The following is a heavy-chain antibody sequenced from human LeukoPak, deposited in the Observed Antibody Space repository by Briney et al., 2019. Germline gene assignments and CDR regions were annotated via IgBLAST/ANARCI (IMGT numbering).Heavy chain of an antibody. CDR3: AKWSEAYYDSSGPDY. CDR2: ISGSGGST. D-gene: IGHD3-22*01. Sequence: GGSLRLSCAASGFTFSSYWMSWVRQAPGKGLEWVSAISGSGGSTYYADSVKGRFTISRDNSKNTLYLQMNSLRAEDTAVYYCAKWSEAYYDSSGPDYWGQGTLVTVSS. J-gene: IGHJ4*02. CDR1: GFTFSSYW. V-gene: IGHV3-23*01.